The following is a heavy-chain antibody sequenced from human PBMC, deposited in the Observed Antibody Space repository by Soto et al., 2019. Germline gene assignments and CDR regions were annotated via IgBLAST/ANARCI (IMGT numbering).Heavy chain of an antibody. CDR1: GFTFSSYW. V-gene: IGHV3-7*01. Sequence: GGSLRLSCAASGFTFSSYWMSWVRQAPGKGLEWVANIKQDGSEKYYVDSVKGRFTISRDNAKNSLYLQMNSLRAEDTAVYYCAREACSGGSCYYYYYMDVWGKGTTVTVSS. J-gene: IGHJ6*03. D-gene: IGHD2-15*01. CDR2: IKQDGSEK. CDR3: AREACSGGSCYYYYYMDV.